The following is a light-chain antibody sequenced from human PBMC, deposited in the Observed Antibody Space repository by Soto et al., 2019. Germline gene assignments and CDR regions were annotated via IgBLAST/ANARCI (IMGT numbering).Light chain of an antibody. J-gene: IGKJ2*01. V-gene: IGKV1-5*01. CDR3: QQYSSYPYA. CDR2: DAS. Sequence: DIQMTQSPSTLSAYVGDRVSITCRASQSISGWLAWYQQKPGKAPNLLIYDASSLESGVPSRFSGSGTGTEFTLTTSSLQPDDFSTYYCQQYSSYPYAFGQGNKLEIK. CDR1: QSISGW.